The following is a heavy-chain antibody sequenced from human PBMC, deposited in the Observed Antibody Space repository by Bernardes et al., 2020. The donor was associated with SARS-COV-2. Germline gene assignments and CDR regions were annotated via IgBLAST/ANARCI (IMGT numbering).Heavy chain of an antibody. V-gene: IGHV3-23*01. CDR1: GFFFSDYG. Sequence: GGSLRLSCAASGFFFSDYGMSWVRQAPGKGLEWVSIFSGAGDTTYYADSVKGRFTISRDNSRNTLSLQMSSLRAEDTALYYCAKHGCTKTNCYMNSWGQGTLVTVSS. CDR2: FSGAGDTT. CDR3: AKHGCTKTNCYMNS. D-gene: IGHD3-16*02. J-gene: IGHJ4*02.